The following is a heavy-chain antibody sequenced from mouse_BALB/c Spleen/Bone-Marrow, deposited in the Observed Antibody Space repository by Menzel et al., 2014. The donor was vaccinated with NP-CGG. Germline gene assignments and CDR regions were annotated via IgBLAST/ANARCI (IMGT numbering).Heavy chain of an antibody. CDR1: GFTFSSFG. CDR3: ARSGSSSGYFDY. V-gene: IGHV5-17*02. Sequence: EVHLVESGGGLVQPGGFRKLSCAASGFTFSSFGMHWVRQAPEKGLEWVAYISSGSSTVYYADKVMGRFTISRDNPKNTLFLQMTSLRSEDTAMYYCARSGSSSGYFDYWGQGTTLTVSS. J-gene: IGHJ2*01. D-gene: IGHD1-1*01. CDR2: ISSGSSTV.